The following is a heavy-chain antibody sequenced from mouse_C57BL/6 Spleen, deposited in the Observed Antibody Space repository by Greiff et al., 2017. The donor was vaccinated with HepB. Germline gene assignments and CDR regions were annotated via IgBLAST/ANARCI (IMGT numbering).Heavy chain of an antibody. D-gene: IGHD3-2*02. Sequence: EVKLQQSGPELVKPGASVKISCKASGYTFTDYYMNWVKQSHGKSLEWIGDINPNNGGTSYNQKFKGKATLTVDKSSSTAYMELRSLTSEDSAVYYCASPSSGLDYWGQGTTLTVSS. J-gene: IGHJ2*01. CDR1: GYTFTDYY. CDR3: ASPSSGLDY. V-gene: IGHV1-26*01. CDR2: INPNNGGT.